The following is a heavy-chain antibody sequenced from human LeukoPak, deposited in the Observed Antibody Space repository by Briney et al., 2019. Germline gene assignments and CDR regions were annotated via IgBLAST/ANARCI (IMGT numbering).Heavy chain of an antibody. V-gene: IGHV4-39*07. CDR3: ARGAALSV. CDR2: MYYGGST. CDR1: GGSISSSNYY. J-gene: IGHJ6*02. D-gene: IGHD6-6*01. Sequence: SETLSLTCTVSGGSISSSNYYWGWIRQSPGKGLEWIGSMYYGGSTYYNPSLKSRVTISVDTSKNQFSLRVRFVTAADTAVYYCARGAALSVWGQGTTVTVSS.